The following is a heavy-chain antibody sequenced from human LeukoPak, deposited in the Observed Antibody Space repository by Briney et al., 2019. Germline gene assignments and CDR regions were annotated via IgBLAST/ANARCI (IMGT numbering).Heavy chain of an antibody. D-gene: IGHD3-10*01. CDR3: ARDPLLWFGELIFDY. V-gene: IGHV1-18*01. J-gene: IGHJ4*02. CDR1: GYTFTSYG. Sequence: ASVKVSCKASGYTFTSYGISWVRQAPGQGPEWMGWISAYNGNTNYAQKLQGRVTMTTDTSTSTAYMELRSLRSDDTAVYYCARDPLLWFGELIFDYWGQGTLVTVSS. CDR2: ISAYNGNT.